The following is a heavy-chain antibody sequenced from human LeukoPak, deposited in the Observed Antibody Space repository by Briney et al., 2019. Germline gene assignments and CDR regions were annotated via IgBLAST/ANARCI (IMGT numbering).Heavy chain of an antibody. CDR1: GSTFTGYY. D-gene: IGHD3-22*01. J-gene: IGHJ4*02. CDR3: ARDYDSSGYMEY. V-gene: IGHV1-2*02. CDR2: INPNSGGT. Sequence: ASVKVSCKASGSTFTGYYMHWVRQAPGQGLEWMGWINPNSGGTNYAQKFQGRVTMTRDTSISTAYMELSRLRSDDTAVYYCARDYDSSGYMEYWGQGTLVTVSS.